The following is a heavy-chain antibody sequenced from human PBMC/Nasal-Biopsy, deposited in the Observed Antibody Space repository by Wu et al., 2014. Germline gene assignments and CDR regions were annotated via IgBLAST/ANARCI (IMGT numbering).Heavy chain of an antibody. V-gene: IGHV3-74*01. J-gene: IGHJ4*02. CDR3: VSGVVYGDYIFDH. CDR2: INNDGSST. D-gene: IGHD4-17*01. CDR1: GFTFSSNY. Sequence: LRLSCAASGFTFSSNYMHWVRQVPGKGLVWVSRINNDGSSTIYADDVKGRFTISRDNVKDILYLQMNSLRADDTAVYYCVSGVVYGDYIFDHWGQGILVTVSS.